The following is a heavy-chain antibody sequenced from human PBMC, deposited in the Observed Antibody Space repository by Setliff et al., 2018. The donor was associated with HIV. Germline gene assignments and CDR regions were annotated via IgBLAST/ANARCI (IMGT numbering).Heavy chain of an antibody. CDR1: GGSISSSSYY. V-gene: IGHV4-39*01. Sequence: SLTCTVSGGSISSSSYYWAWVRQPPGKGLEWIGSVYYSGTTYISPSLKSRLTISIDRSTNQFSLRLNSMTAADMAMYYCARSSRGYYNPLFDYWGQGTLVTVSS. D-gene: IGHD3-22*01. CDR3: ARSSRGYYNPLFDY. CDR2: VYYSGTT. J-gene: IGHJ4*02.